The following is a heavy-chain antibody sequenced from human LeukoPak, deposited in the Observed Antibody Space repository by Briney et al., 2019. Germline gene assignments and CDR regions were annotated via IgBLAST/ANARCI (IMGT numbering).Heavy chain of an antibody. CDR2: IYTSGST. V-gene: IGHV4-61*02. CDR1: GGSISSGSYY. Sequence: SQTLSLTCTVSGGSISSGSYYWSWIRQPAGKGLEWIGRIYTSGSTNYNPSLKSRVTISVDTSKNQFSLKLSSVTAADTAVYYCARGDSSTWVYWGQGTLVTVSS. J-gene: IGHJ4*02. CDR3: ARGDSSTWVY. D-gene: IGHD6-6*01.